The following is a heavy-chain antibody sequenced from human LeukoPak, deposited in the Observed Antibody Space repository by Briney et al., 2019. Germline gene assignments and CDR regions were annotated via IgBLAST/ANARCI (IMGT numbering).Heavy chain of an antibody. CDR3: ARALIDTAGLFDY. D-gene: IGHD5-18*01. J-gene: IGHJ4*02. CDR2: INHSGST. Sequence: SETLSLTCAVYGGSFSGYYWSWIRQPPGKGLEWIGEINHSGSTNYNPSLKSRVTISVDTSKNQFSLKLSSVTAADTAVYYCARALIDTAGLFDYWGQGTLVTVSS. CDR1: GGSFSGYY. V-gene: IGHV4-34*01.